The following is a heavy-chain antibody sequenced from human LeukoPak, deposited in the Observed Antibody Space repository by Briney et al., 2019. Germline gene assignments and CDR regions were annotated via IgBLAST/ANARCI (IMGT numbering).Heavy chain of an antibody. CDR1: GFTFSSYS. J-gene: IGHJ3*02. Sequence: TGGSLRLSCAASGFTFSSYSMNWVRQAPGKGLEWVSYISSSSSTIYYADSVKGRFTISRDNAKNSLYLQMNSLRAEDTAVYYCARDYVTLRADSEGAFDIWGQGTMVTVSS. CDR2: ISSSSSTI. V-gene: IGHV3-48*01. CDR3: ARDYVTLRADSEGAFDI. D-gene: IGHD2-15*01.